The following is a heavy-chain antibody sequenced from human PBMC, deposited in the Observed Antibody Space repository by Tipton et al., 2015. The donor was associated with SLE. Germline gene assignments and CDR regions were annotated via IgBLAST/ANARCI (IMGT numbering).Heavy chain of an antibody. Sequence: TLSLTCTVSGGSISSSSYYWGWIRQPPGKGLEWIGSIYYSWSTYYNPSLKSRVTISVDTSKNQFSLKLSSVTAADTAVYYCARESCGGDCGTDLWGRGTLVTVSS. J-gene: IGHJ2*01. CDR1: GGSISSSSYY. CDR2: IYYSWST. D-gene: IGHD2-21*02. CDR3: ARESCGGDCGTDL. V-gene: IGHV4-39*07.